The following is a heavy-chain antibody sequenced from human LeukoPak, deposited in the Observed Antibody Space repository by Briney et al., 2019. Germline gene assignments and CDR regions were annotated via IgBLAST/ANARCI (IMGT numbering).Heavy chain of an antibody. V-gene: IGHV3-49*04. CDR1: GFTFGDYA. J-gene: IGHJ4*02. D-gene: IGHD2-2*03. Sequence: PGGSLRLSCTASGFTFGDYAMTWVRQAPGKGLEWIGFIKSKTYGWTTEYAASVKGRFTISRDDSKSIAYLQMNSLITEDTAVYYCTRGVGFCSTDTCQDYWGQGTLVTVSS. CDR3: TRGVGFCSTDTCQDY. CDR2: IKSKTYGWTT.